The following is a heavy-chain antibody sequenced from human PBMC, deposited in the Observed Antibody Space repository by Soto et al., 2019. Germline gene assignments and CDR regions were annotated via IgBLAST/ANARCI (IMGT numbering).Heavy chain of an antibody. CDR3: ARSIALSGLDY. V-gene: IGHV3-30-3*01. J-gene: IGHJ4*02. CDR2: ISYDETKR. CDR1: GFTFSSYS. D-gene: IGHD6-19*01. Sequence: QVQVVESGGGVVQPGKSLRLSCAASGFTFSSYSMNWVRQAPGRGLEWVAVISYDETKRYYGDSVKGRFSISRDTAKNTLYLQMNSLRAEDTAVYYCARSIALSGLDYWGQGTRVTVSS.